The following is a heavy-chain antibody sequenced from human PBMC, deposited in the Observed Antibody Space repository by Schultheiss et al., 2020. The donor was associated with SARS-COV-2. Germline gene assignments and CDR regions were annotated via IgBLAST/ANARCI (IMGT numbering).Heavy chain of an antibody. V-gene: IGHV4-34*01. CDR1: GGSFSDYH. CDR3: ARRDSSGSRPDFDY. CDR2: ITHGGAT. J-gene: IGHJ4*02. D-gene: IGHD6-19*01. Sequence: SETLSLTCAVYGGSFSDYHWTWIRQPPGKGLEWIGEITHGGATNYNPSLKSRVTISVDTSKNQFSLKLSSVTAADTAVYYCARRDSSGSRPDFDYWGQGTLVTVSS.